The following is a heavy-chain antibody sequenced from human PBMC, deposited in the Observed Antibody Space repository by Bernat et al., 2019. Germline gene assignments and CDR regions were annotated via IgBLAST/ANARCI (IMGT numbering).Heavy chain of an antibody. CDR3: ARVPHPDIFYYDSSGYLPAFDI. J-gene: IGHJ3*02. Sequence: QVQLVQSGAEVKKPGASVKVSCKASGYTFTSYGISWVRQAPGQGLEWRGWISAYNGNTNYAQKLQGRVTMTTDTATSTAYMELRSLRSDDTAVYYCARVPHPDIFYYDSSGYLPAFDIWGQGTMVTVSS. CDR2: ISAYNGNT. CDR1: GYTFTSYG. D-gene: IGHD3-22*01. V-gene: IGHV1-18*01.